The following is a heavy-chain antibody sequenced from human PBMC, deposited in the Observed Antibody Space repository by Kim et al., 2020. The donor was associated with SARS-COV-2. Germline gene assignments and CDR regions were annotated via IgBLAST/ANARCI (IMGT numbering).Heavy chain of an antibody. CDR3: ASDYYGSGSYYRVDY. CDR2: IYYSGST. CDR1: GGSISSSSYY. Sequence: SETLSLTCTVSGGSISSSSYYWGWIRQPPGKGLEWIGSIYYSGSTYYNPSLKSRVTISVDTSKNQFSLKLSSVTAADTAVYYCASDYYGSGSYYRVDYWGQGTLVTVSS. D-gene: IGHD3-10*01. J-gene: IGHJ4*02. V-gene: IGHV4-39*01.